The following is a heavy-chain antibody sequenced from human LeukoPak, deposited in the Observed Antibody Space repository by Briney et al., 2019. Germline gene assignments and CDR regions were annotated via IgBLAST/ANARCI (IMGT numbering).Heavy chain of an antibody. V-gene: IGHV4-31*03. Sequence: SETLSLTCTVSGDSINGGGYYWSWIRQHPGEGLEWIGYIYYSGSTYYNPSLKSRVTISVDTSKNQFSLKVNSVTVADTAVYYCARDNYYGPGSFVYWGQGTLVTVSS. D-gene: IGHD3-10*01. CDR3: ARDNYYGPGSFVY. CDR1: GDSINGGGYY. J-gene: IGHJ4*02. CDR2: IYYSGST.